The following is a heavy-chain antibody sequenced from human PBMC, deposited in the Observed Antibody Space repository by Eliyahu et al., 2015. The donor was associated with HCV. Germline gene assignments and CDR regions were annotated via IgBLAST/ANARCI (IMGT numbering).Heavy chain of an antibody. Sequence: LEWIGYIYYSGSTYYNPSLKSRVTISVDTSKNQFSLKLSSVTAADTAVYYCARVRIVVVPAAIWGEHNWFDPWGQGTLVTVSS. J-gene: IGHJ5*02. CDR3: ARVRIVVVPAAIWGEHNWFDP. D-gene: IGHD2-2*02. V-gene: IGHV4-31*02. CDR2: IYYSGST.